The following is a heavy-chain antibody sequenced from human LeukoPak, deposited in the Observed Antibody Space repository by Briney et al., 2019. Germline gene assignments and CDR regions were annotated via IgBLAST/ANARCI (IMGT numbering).Heavy chain of an antibody. D-gene: IGHD1-1*01. J-gene: IGHJ3*02. CDR3: AKNALEGHADAFDI. CDR2: IRYDGSNK. CDR1: GFTFSSHG. V-gene: IGHV3-30*02. Sequence: GGSLRLSCAASGFTFSSHGMHWVRQAPGKGLEWVAFIRYDGSNKYYADSVKGRFTISRDNSKNTLYLQMNSLRAEDTAVYYCAKNALEGHADAFDIWGQGTMVTVSS.